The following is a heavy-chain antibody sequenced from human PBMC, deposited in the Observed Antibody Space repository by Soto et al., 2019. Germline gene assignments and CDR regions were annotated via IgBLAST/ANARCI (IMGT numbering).Heavy chain of an antibody. Sequence: SETLSLPCTVSDGSIGNYYWSWIRQPPEKELEWIGYIYSSGSTNYSASLKSRATISVDTSKNHFSLKLSSVTAATTAVYYFAVFKPGTATTVGGFDIWG. CDR3: AVFKPGTATTVGGFDI. V-gene: IGHV4-59*08. J-gene: IGHJ3*02. D-gene: IGHD1-1*01. CDR2: IYSSGST. CDR1: DGSIGNYY.